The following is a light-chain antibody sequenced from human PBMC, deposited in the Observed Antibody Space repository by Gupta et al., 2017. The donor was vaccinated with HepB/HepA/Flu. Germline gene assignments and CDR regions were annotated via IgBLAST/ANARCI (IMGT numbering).Light chain of an antibody. V-gene: IGLV1-47*01. J-gene: IGLJ1*01. Sequence: QSGLTQPLSASGTPGQRVTISCSGSSANIESNFVYWYQQLPGTAPKLLIYRNNQRPSGVPDRFSGSKSGTSASLTISGLRAEDEADYFCAAWDDGGFAYVFGGGTRVTV. CDR3: AAWDDGGFAYV. CDR2: RNN. CDR1: SANIESNF.